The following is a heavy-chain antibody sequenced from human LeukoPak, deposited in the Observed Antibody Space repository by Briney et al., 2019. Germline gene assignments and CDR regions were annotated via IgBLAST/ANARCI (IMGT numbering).Heavy chain of an antibody. J-gene: IGHJ4*02. CDR2: INENGDIA. V-gene: IGHV3-43*02. D-gene: IGHD1-26*01. CDR1: GFTFDDYA. CDR3: AKARWEPNFDY. Sequence: GGSLRLSCAASGFTFDDYAMHWVRQGPGKSLEWVSLINENGDIAYYGDSVRGRFTVSRDNAKNSLYLQMNSLTTEDTALYYCAKARWEPNFDYWGQGSLVTVSS.